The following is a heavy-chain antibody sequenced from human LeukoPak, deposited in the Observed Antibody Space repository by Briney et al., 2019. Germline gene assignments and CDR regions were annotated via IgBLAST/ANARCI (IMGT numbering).Heavy chain of an antibody. CDR3: AKDHAQWLVGWFDP. CDR2: ISGSGGST. D-gene: IGHD6-19*01. V-gene: IGHV3-23*01. Sequence: GASLRLSCAASGFTFSSYAMSWVRQAPGKGLEWVSAISGSGGSTYYADSVKGRFTISRDNSKNTLYLQMNSLRAEDTAVYYCAKDHAQWLVGWFDPWGQGTLVTVSS. J-gene: IGHJ5*02. CDR1: GFTFSSYA.